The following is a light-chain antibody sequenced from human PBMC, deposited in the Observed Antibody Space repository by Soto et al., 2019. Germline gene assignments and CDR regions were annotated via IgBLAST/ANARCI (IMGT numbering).Light chain of an antibody. CDR1: QSVSSN. V-gene: IGKV3-15*01. J-gene: IGKJ5*01. CDR3: QQYNNWPPT. CDR2: GAS. Sequence: EIVMTQSPATLSVSPGERATLSCRASQSVSSNLAWYQQKPGQAPRLLIYGASTRATGISARFSGSRSGTEFTLTISSLQSEDFAVYYCQQYNNWPPTFGQGTPLEIK.